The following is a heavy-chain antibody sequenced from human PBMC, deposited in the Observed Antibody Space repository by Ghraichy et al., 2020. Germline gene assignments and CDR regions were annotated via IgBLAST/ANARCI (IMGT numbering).Heavy chain of an antibody. CDR3: AADNGDYDTFDY. CDR1: GGSISTYY. D-gene: IGHD4-17*01. Sequence: ESLNISCTVSGGSISTYYWSWIRQPPGKGLEWIGYISNSGSTYYNPSLRSRVTISEDTSKNQFSLRLSSVTDADTAVYYCAADNGDYDTFDYWGQGTLVSVSS. J-gene: IGHJ4*02. CDR2: ISNSGST. V-gene: IGHV4-59*03.